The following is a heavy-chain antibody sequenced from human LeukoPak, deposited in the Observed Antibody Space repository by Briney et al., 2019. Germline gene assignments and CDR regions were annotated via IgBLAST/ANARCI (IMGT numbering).Heavy chain of an antibody. CDR2: IYLRGNT. D-gene: IGHD4-17*01. CDR3: ARGTITTVTDS. V-gene: IGHV4-4*02. Sequence: SETLSLTCAISGGSIRSSNWWTWVRQPPGKGLEWVGEIYLRGNTNYNPSLESRVTISVDGSKTQLSLRLESVTAADTAVYYCARGTITTVTDSWGPGTLVTVSS. J-gene: IGHJ4*02. CDR1: GGSIRSSNW.